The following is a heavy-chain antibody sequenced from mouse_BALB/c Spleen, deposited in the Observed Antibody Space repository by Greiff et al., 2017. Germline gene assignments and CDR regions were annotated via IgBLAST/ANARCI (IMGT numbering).Heavy chain of an antibody. CDR1: GYSITSDYA. CDR3: ATDSSDPWFAY. V-gene: IGHV3-2*02. J-gene: IGHJ3*01. D-gene: IGHD3-2*01. Sequence: EVQLQQSGPGLVKPSQSLSLTCTVTGYSITSDYAWNWIRQFPGNKLEWMGYISYSGSTSYNPSLKSRISITRDTSKNQFFLQLNSVTTEDTATYYCATDSSDPWFAYWGQGTLVTVSA. CDR2: ISYSGST.